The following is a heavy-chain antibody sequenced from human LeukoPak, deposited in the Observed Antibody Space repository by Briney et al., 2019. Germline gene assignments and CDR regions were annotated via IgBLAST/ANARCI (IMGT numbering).Heavy chain of an antibody. J-gene: IGHJ4*01. D-gene: IGHD6-13*01. V-gene: IGHV3-64D*06. CDR1: GFTFSSYA. CDR3: LKAAGRAAGTMYFDY. CDR2: INSFGDGA. Sequence: GGSLTLSCSASGFTFSSYAMHWVRQAPGKGLEYVSAINSFGDGAYYADSVKGRFTISRDNYENTLYLQMNSLRAEDTALYYWLKAAGRAAGTMYFDYWGHGTLGSVSS.